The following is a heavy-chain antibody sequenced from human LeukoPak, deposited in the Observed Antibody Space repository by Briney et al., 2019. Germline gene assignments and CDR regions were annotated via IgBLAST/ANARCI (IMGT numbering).Heavy chain of an antibody. CDR1: GSTFSNYW. D-gene: IGHD2-15*01. CDR3: AILEGYSSAWVKT. J-gene: IGHJ4*02. CDR2: IYLGDSDT. Sequence: GESLKISCKGFGSTFSNYWIAWVRQMPGKGLELMGIIYLGDSDTRYSPSFQGQVTISADKSISTAYLQWSSLKDSDTAMYYCAILEGYSSAWVKTWGQGTLVTVSS. V-gene: IGHV5-51*01.